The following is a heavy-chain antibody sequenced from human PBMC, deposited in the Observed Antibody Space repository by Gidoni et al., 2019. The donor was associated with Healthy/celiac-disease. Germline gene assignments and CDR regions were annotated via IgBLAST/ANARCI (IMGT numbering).Heavy chain of an antibody. CDR1: GGSSSSYY. D-gene: IGHD5-18*01. V-gene: IGHV4-59*01. Sequence: QVQLQESGPGLVKPSETLSLTGTVSGGSSSSYYWSWIRQPPGKGLEWIGYIYYSGSTNYNPSLKSRVTISVDTSKNQFSLKLSSVTAADTAVYYCARSGYGYSYGSILYWGQGTLVTVSS. J-gene: IGHJ4*02. CDR3: ARSGYGYSYGSILY. CDR2: IYYSGST.